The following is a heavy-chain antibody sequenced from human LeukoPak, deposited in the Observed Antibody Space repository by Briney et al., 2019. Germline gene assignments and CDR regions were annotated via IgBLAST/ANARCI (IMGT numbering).Heavy chain of an antibody. V-gene: IGHV4-30-2*01. D-gene: IGHD2-15*01. CDR1: GGSISSGGYS. J-gene: IGHJ3*02. CDR3: ARLGYCSGGHCPARAFDI. Sequence: PSETLSLTCAVSGGSISSGGYSWSWIRQPPGKGLEWIGYIYHSGSTYYNPSLKSRVTISVDRSKNQFSLKLSSVTAADTAVYYCARLGYCSGGHCPARAFDIWGQGTMVTVSS. CDR2: IYHSGST.